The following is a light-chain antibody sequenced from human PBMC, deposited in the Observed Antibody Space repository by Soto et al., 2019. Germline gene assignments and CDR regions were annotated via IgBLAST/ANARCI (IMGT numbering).Light chain of an antibody. CDR1: QSISSW. CDR2: DAS. CDR3: QQYNSYP. Sequence: DIQMTQSPSTLSASVGDRVTITCRASQSISSWLAWYQQKPGKAPKLLIYDASSLESGVPSRFSGSGSGTEFPLTISSLQPDDFATYYCQQYNSYPFGQGTKLEIK. V-gene: IGKV1-5*01. J-gene: IGKJ2*01.